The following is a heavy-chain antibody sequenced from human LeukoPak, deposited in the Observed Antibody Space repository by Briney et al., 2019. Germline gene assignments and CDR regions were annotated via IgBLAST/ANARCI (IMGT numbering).Heavy chain of an antibody. Sequence: GGSLRLSCAASGFTFSSYEMNWVRQAPGKGLEWVSYISSSGSTIYYADSVRGRFTISRDNAKNSLYLQMNSLRAEDTAVYYCARVFRQWLRLGWGRKNAFDIWGQGTMVTVSS. CDR3: ARVFRQWLRLGWGRKNAFDI. CDR2: ISSSGSTI. J-gene: IGHJ3*02. D-gene: IGHD5-12*01. V-gene: IGHV3-48*03. CDR1: GFTFSSYE.